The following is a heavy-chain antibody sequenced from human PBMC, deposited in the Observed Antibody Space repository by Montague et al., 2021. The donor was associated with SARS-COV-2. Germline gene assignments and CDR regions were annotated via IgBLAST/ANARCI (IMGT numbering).Heavy chain of an antibody. J-gene: IGHJ4*02. CDR2: IYYSGST. CDR1: GGSISRSEDN. D-gene: IGHD3-3*01. V-gene: IGHV4-31*03. CDR3: ARVVTIFGVGDTFDY. Sequence: TLSLTCTVSGGSISRSEDNWAWIRQHPGKGLEWIGYIYYSGSTYYNPSLKSRVTISVDTSKNQFSLKLSSVTAADTAVYYCARVVTIFGVGDTFDYWGQGTLVTVSS.